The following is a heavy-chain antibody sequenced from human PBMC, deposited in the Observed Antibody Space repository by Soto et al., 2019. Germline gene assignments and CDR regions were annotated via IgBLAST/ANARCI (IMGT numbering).Heavy chain of an antibody. Sequence: QVQLQESGPGLVKPSQTLSLTCTVSGGSVSSGGYYWIWIRQHPGKALEWIGYLSYSGSTYYNPSIKSRPTISVDTSKNLFALKLRSVAAADTGVYYCARALPSYYNYGMDVWAQGTTVTVS. CDR1: GGSVSSGGYY. CDR3: ARALPSYYNYGMDV. CDR2: LSYSGST. V-gene: IGHV4-31*03. J-gene: IGHJ6*02.